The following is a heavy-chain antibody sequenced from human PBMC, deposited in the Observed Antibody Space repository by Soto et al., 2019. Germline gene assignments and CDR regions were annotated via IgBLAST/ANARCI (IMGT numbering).Heavy chain of an antibody. CDR1: GFSFSGSS. D-gene: IGHD2-8*01. CDR3: TRLSTNAPYDACDI. Sequence: LRLSCAASGFSFSGSSMHWVRQASGKGLEWVGRSRSGADNYATAYTASMKGRFIISRDDSKNTAYLQMNSLKTEDTAVYYCTRLSTNAPYDACDIWGQGTMVTVSS. J-gene: IGHJ3*02. V-gene: IGHV3-73*01. CDR2: SRSGADNYAT.